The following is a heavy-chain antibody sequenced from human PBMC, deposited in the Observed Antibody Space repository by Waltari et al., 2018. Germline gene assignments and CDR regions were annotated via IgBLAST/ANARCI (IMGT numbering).Heavy chain of an antibody. D-gene: IGHD3-22*01. Sequence: EVQLLESGGGLVQPGGSLRLSCAASGFTFSSYAMSWVRQAPGTGLAWVSAISGSGGSTYYADSVKGRFTISRDNSKNTLYLQMNSLRAEDTAVYYCAKGPDYYDSSRGSPTYYFDYWGQGTLVTVSS. CDR2: ISGSGGST. CDR1: GFTFSSYA. J-gene: IGHJ4*02. V-gene: IGHV3-23*01. CDR3: AKGPDYYDSSRGSPTYYFDY.